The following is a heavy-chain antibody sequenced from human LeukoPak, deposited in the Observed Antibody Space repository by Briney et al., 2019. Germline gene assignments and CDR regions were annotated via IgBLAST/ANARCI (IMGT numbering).Heavy chain of an antibody. D-gene: IGHD2-15*01. Sequence: GGSLRLSCAASGFTFSSSAMSWVRQVPGKGLEWVSGISASGGSTSYADSVKGRFTISRDNSKNTLYLQMNSLRAEDTAVYYCAKFVVTSPKQIDYWGQGTLVTVSS. CDR3: AKFVVTSPKQIDY. CDR2: ISASGGST. J-gene: IGHJ4*02. CDR1: GFTFSSSA. V-gene: IGHV3-23*01.